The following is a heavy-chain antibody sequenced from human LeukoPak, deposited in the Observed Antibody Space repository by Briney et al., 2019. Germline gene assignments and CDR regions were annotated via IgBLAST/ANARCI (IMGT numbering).Heavy chain of an antibody. CDR3: HSTPQIHNYYDSSGVDY. CDR1: GNSITSYF. Sequence: SETLSLTCTVSGNSITSYFWSWIRQPPGKGLEWIGYIYYTGSTNYNPSLKSRVTISVDTSKNQFSLKLSSVTAADTAVYYCHSTPQIHNYYDSSGVDYWGQGTLVTVSS. D-gene: IGHD3-22*01. CDR2: IYYTGST. V-gene: IGHV4-59*12. J-gene: IGHJ4*02.